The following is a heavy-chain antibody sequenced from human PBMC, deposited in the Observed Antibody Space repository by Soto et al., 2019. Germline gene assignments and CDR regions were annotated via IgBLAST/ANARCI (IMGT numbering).Heavy chain of an antibody. CDR2: IKTKIEGETT. D-gene: IGHD2-15*01. CDR1: GFSISSAW. V-gene: IGHV3-15*07. J-gene: IGHJ6*02. Sequence: QLEESGGGLVRPGGSLRLSCSASGFSISSAWMNWVRQAPGKGLEWVGRIKTKIEGETTHYAAPVNGRFTVSRDDSKNMLYLQMNSLKADDTALYCCTTGSVEGVWGQGTTVTVSS. CDR3: TTGSVEGV.